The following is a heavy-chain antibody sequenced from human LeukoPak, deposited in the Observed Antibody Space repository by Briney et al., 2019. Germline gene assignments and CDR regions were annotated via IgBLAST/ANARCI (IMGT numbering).Heavy chain of an antibody. CDR1: GFTFSSYW. J-gene: IGHJ3*02. CDR2: ISSDGTST. Sequence: PGGSLRLSCAASGFTFSSYWMYWVLQAPGKGLVWVSRISSDGTSTTYAESVKGRFTISRDNAKNTLYLQMNSLRAEDTAMYYCARVTSSRGAIDIWGQGTMVTVSS. V-gene: IGHV3-74*03. CDR3: ARVTSSRGAIDI. D-gene: IGHD6-13*01.